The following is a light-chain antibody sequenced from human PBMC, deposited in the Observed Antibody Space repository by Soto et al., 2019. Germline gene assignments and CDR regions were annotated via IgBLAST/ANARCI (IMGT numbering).Light chain of an antibody. CDR2: GAS. CDR3: QQSYSTPPT. CDR1: QTISKY. Sequence: DIQMTQSPSSLSASVGDRVTITCRASQTISKYLNWYRQKPGEAPTLLIYGASSLQSGVPSRFLGSGSGMDFTLTTSSLQPEDFATYYCQQSYSTPPTFGGGTKVEIK. J-gene: IGKJ4*01. V-gene: IGKV1-39*01.